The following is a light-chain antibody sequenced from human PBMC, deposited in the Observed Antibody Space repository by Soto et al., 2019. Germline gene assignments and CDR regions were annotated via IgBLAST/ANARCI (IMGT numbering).Light chain of an antibody. CDR2: LNSDGSH. Sequence: QLVLTQSPSASASLGASVKLTCTLSSGHSSYAIAWQQQQPEKGPRYLMKLNSDGSHSKGDGIPDRFSGSSSGAERYLTISSLQSEDEADYYCQTWGTGIRVFCGGTKLTVL. J-gene: IGLJ3*02. V-gene: IGLV4-69*01. CDR1: SGHSSYA. CDR3: QTWGTGIRV.